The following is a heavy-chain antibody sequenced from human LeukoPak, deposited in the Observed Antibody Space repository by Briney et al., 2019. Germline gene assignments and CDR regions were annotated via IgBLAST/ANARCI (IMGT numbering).Heavy chain of an antibody. Sequence: GRSLRLSCAASGFTFSSYAMHWVRQAPGKGLEWVAVISYDGSNKYYADSVKGRFTISRDNSKNTLYLQMNSLRAEDTAVYYCARVDIAAAGFDYWGQGTLVTVSS. CDR3: ARVDIAAAGFDY. D-gene: IGHD6-13*01. CDR2: ISYDGSNK. V-gene: IGHV3-30-3*01. J-gene: IGHJ4*02. CDR1: GFTFSSYA.